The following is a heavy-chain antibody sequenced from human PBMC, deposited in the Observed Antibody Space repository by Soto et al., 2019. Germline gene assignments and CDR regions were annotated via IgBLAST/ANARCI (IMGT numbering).Heavy chain of an antibody. Sequence: VGSLRLSCAASGFTFSSYAMNWVRQAPGKGLEWVSGISGSGGSTYYADSVKGRFTISRDNSKNTLYLQMSSLRAEDTALYFCAKDGARRYNYGSGSFSDYWGQGTQVTVSS. CDR3: AKDGARRYNYGSGSFSDY. CDR1: GFTFSSYA. V-gene: IGHV3-23*01. CDR2: ISGSGGST. D-gene: IGHD3-10*01. J-gene: IGHJ4*02.